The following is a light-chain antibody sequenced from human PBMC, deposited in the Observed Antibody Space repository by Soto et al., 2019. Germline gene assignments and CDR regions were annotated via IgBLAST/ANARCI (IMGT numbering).Light chain of an antibody. CDR3: QQYNNWPWT. CDR2: GAS. Sequence: VMTQSPTTLSVSPWERATLSCRASQSVATNLAWYQQKPGQPPRLLIYGASTRATGIPARFSGSGSGTEFTLTISSLQSVDFAVYSCQQYNNWPWTFGQGTKVDIK. V-gene: IGKV3-15*01. CDR1: QSVATN. J-gene: IGKJ1*01.